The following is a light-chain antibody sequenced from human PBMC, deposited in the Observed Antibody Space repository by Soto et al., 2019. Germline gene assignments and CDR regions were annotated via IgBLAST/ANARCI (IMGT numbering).Light chain of an antibody. CDR1: ENIFKF. J-gene: IGKJ4*01. CDR3: QHYNTQPIT. CDR2: AAS. Sequence: DIQLIQSPATLSASVGDRITITCRASENIFKFLAWYQHMSGGAPNLLIYAASDLETGVPSRFIGSGSGTEFTLTIYSLQPDDSATYFWQHYNTQPITFGGGTKVDVK. V-gene: IGKV1-5*01.